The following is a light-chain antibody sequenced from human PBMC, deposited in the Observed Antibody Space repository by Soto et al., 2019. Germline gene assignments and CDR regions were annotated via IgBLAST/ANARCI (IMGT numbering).Light chain of an antibody. J-gene: IGKJ1*01. CDR3: QQSNNWPRT. V-gene: IGKV3-15*01. CDR1: QSVGSR. CDR2: SAS. Sequence: EIVMTQSPATLSVSPGERATLSCRASQSVGSRLAWYQQKSGQAPRLLIYSASTRSIGIPARFSGGGSGTEFTLTISSLQSEDFAVYYCQQSNNWPRTFGQGTKVEIK.